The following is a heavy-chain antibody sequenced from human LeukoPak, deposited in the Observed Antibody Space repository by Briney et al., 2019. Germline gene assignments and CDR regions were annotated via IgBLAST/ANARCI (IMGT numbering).Heavy chain of an antibody. D-gene: IGHD2-15*01. Sequence: QSGGSLRLSCAASGFTFSSYGMHWVRQAPGKGLEWVAVVSYDGSNKYYADSVKGRFTISRDNSKNTLYLQMNSLRAEDTAVYYCAKEYCSGGGCYEFDYWGQGTLVTVSS. J-gene: IGHJ4*02. V-gene: IGHV3-30*18. CDR2: VSYDGSNK. CDR3: AKEYCSGGGCYEFDY. CDR1: GFTFSSYG.